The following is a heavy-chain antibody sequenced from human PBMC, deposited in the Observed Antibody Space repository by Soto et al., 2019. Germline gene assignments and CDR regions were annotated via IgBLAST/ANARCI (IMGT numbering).Heavy chain of an antibody. Sequence: QVQLVQSGAEVKKPGASVKVSCKASGYNISSYDIIWVRQAAGQGLEWMGWMDPNRGHSDSVQNFRGRVTMTTNISASTAYMELSDLENEDTALYFCARDRHSVGPRANDAFDVWGQGTMITVSS. CDR1: GYNISSYD. V-gene: IGHV1-8*01. D-gene: IGHD5-18*01. CDR2: MDPNRGHS. J-gene: IGHJ3*01. CDR3: ARDRHSVGPRANDAFDV.